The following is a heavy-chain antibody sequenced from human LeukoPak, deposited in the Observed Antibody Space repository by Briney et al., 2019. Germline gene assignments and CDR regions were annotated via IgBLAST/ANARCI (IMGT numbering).Heavy chain of an antibody. D-gene: IGHD3-22*01. CDR2: IYHSGST. J-gene: IGHJ6*02. CDR3: ARDRRYYDSSGTVYFDAMDV. V-gene: IGHV4-30-2*01. CDR1: GGSISSGGYA. Sequence: SETLSLTCAVSGGSISSGGYAWSWIRQPPEKGLEWIGYIYHSGSTNYNPSLKSRVTISVDTSKNQFSLKLTSVTAADTAVYYCARDRRYYDSSGTVYFDAMDVWGQGTTVTVSS.